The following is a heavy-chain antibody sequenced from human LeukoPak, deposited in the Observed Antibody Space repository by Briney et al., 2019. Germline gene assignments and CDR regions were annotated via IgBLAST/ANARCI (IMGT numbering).Heavy chain of an antibody. CDR2: IYPGNSDA. V-gene: IGHV5-51*01. CDR3: ARKMTTVTPEGISFDF. Sequence: GESLKISCKGSGYSFINYWIGWVRQMPGKGLEWMGVIYPGNSDARYSPSFQGQVTISAGKSINTAYLRWTRLKASDTARYYWARKMTTVTPEGISFDFWGRGTLVTVSS. J-gene: IGHJ4*02. D-gene: IGHD4-11*01. CDR1: GYSFINYW.